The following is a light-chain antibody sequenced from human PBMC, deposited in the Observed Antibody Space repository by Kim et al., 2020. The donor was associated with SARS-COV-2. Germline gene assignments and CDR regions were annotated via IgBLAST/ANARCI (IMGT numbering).Light chain of an antibody. J-gene: IGLJ3*02. CDR3: SSYAGSNNFGV. Sequence: QSALTQPASVSGSPGQSITISSTRASSDIGDVSGYQQHPGKAPKLMIYDVNNRPSGVSNRFSGSKSANTASLAISGLQAEDEAAYYCSSYAGSNNFGVFGGGTQLTVL. CDR2: DVN. CDR1: SSDIGD. V-gene: IGLV2-14*03.